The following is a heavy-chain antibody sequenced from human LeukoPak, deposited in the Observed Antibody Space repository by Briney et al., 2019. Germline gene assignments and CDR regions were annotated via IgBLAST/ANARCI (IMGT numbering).Heavy chain of an antibody. J-gene: IGHJ4*02. Sequence: PGGSLRLSCVASGFTFSNYVMNWVRQAPGKGLEWVSAISGSGGSTYYADSVKGRFTISRDNSKNTLYLQMNSLRAEDTAVYYCAKDRGYSSGPADYWGQGTLVTVSP. CDR1: GFTFSNYV. D-gene: IGHD5-18*01. CDR3: AKDRGYSSGPADY. V-gene: IGHV3-23*01. CDR2: ISGSGGST.